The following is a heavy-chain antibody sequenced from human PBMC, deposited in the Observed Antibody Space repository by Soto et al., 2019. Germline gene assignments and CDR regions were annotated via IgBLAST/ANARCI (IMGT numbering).Heavy chain of an antibody. J-gene: IGHJ5*02. D-gene: IGHD6-13*01. CDR3: ARNEYSGSWYSWFDR. V-gene: IGHV1-69*06. CDR1: GGTFSSYA. Sequence: SVKVSCKASGGTFSSYAISWVRQAPGQGLEWMGGIIPIFGTANYAQKFQGRVTITAGKSTSTAYMELSSLRSEDTALYYCARNEYSGSWYSWFDRWGKGTLVTVSS. CDR2: IIPIFGTA.